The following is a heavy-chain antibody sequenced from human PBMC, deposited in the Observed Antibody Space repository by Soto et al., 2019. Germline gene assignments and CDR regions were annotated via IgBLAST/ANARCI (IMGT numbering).Heavy chain of an antibody. D-gene: IGHD3-9*01. Sequence: PAGSLRLSCAVSGFTFGACARSWVRQAPGKGLEWVSAISGSGDDTFHAHSVTGRFTTSRDNSKNTLYLQMNNLKTEDTAVYFCAKEEDSLTGYYNEYRDYWGQGTGVTV. J-gene: IGHJ4*02. CDR1: GFTFGACA. CDR3: AKEEDSLTGYYNEYRDY. CDR2: ISGSGDDT. V-gene: IGHV3-23*01.